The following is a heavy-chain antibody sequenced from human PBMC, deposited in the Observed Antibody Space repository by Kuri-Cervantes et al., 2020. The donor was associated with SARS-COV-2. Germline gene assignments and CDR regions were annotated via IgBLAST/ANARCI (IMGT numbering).Heavy chain of an antibody. CDR2: INPNSGDT. CDR3: AREGLDLEHYYFDY. V-gene: IGHV1-8*01. J-gene: IGHJ4*02. Sequence: ASVKVSCKASGYTFTSYDINWVRQATGQGFEWMGWINPNSGDTHYAQKFQGRVTLTRSTSISTASMELSSLRSEDTAVYYCAREGLDLEHYYFDYWGQGTLVTVSS. CDR1: GYTFTSYD. D-gene: IGHD3-3*01.